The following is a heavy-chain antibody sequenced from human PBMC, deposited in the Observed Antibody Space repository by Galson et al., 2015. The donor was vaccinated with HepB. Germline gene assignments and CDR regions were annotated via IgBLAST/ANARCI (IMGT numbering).Heavy chain of an antibody. CDR2: IFHSGST. CDR1: GGSISSNGYS. CDR3: ARAGGPPSVAAAGTAFDL. J-gene: IGHJ4*02. V-gene: IGHV4-30-2*01. D-gene: IGHD6-13*01. Sequence: TLSLTCTVSGGSISSNGYSWSWIRQPPGKGLEWLGYIFHSGSTNYNPSLKSRVTISVGSSQNQFSLQLTSVTAADTAVYYCARAGGPPSVAAAGTAFDLWGQGTLVTVSS.